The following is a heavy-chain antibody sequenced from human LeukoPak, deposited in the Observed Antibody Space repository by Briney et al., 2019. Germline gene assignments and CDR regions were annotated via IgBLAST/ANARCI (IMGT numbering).Heavy chain of an antibody. Sequence: GASVKVSCKASGYTFTSYGISWVRQAPGQGLEWMGWISAYDGNTNYAQKLQGRVTMTTDTSTSTAYMELRSLRSDDTAVYYCARFRLRLGELYFDYWGQGTLVTVSS. D-gene: IGHD3-16*01. CDR2: ISAYDGNT. V-gene: IGHV1-18*01. CDR3: ARFRLRLGELYFDY. J-gene: IGHJ4*02. CDR1: GYTFTSYG.